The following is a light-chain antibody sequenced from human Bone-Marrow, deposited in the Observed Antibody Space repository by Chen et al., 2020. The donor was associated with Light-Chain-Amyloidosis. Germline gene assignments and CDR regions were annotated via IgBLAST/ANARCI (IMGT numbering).Light chain of an antibody. J-gene: IGLJ3*02. V-gene: IGLV3-21*02. CDR1: NIGSTS. Sequence: SYVRTQPSSVSVAPGQTATIACGGNNIGSTSVHWYQQTPGQAPLLVVYDDRDRPSGIPERLSGSNSGNTATMTIRRVEAGDEADYYCQVWDRSSDRPVFGGGTKLTVL. CDR3: QVWDRSSDRPV. CDR2: DDR.